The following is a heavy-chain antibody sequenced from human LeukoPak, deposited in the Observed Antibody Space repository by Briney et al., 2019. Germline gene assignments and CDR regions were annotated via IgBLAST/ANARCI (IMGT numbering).Heavy chain of an antibody. CDR1: GFTFSRFA. V-gene: IGHV3-23*01. J-gene: IGHJ4*02. CDR3: AKGNWDKLEVFDY. CDR2: IRNSGDNT. Sequence: PGGSLRLSCAASGFTFSRFAMSWVRQAPGKGLEWVSVIRNSGDNTYYTDSVKGRFTISRNNSKNTLRLQMNSLRAEDTAVYYCAKGNWDKLEVFDYWGQGTLVTVSS. D-gene: IGHD1/OR15-1a*01.